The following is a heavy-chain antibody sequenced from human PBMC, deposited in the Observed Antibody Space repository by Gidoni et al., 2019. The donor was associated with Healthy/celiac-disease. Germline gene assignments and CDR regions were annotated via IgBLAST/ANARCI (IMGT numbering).Heavy chain of an antibody. CDR1: GFPLSSYG. J-gene: IGHJ4*02. CDR2: MSYDGSNK. CDR3: ANAACIGGDCPIDY. V-gene: IGHV3-30*18. Sequence: QVQLVESGGGVVKPGGSLRLSCDASGFPLSSYGMHGVRQAPGKGLEWVAVMSYDGSNKYYADSVKGRFTISRDNSKNTLYLQRNSLRAEDTAVYYCANAACIGGDCPIDYWGQGTLVTVSS. D-gene: IGHD2-21*01.